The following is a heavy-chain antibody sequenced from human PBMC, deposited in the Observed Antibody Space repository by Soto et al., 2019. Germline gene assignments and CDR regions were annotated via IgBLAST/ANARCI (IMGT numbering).Heavy chain of an antibody. Sequence: PSETLSLTCTVSGASISNNYWSWIRQPPGKGLEWIGYIYYTGITKYNPSLKSRVTISVDTSKNQFSLKLSSVTAADTAVYFCVRIYYYDSSGLAFNYWGPGTLVTVSS. CDR1: GASISNNY. CDR3: VRIYYYDSSGLAFNY. D-gene: IGHD3-22*01. V-gene: IGHV4-59*01. CDR2: IYYTGIT. J-gene: IGHJ4*02.